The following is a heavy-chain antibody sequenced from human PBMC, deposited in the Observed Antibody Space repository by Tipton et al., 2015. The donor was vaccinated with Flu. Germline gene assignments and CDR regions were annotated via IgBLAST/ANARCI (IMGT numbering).Heavy chain of an antibody. CDR3: ARGSGSGTDVTFYF. Sequence: TLSLTCTVSGYSISSGFYWGWIRQPPGKGLEWIGNIYHSGNTYYNPSLKSRVTMSVDTSKNQFSLRLTSVTSADTAVYYCARGSGSGTDVTFYFWGQGTLVTVSS. V-gene: IGHV4-38-2*02. J-gene: IGHJ4*02. CDR1: GYSISSGFY. D-gene: IGHD3-10*01. CDR2: IYHSGNT.